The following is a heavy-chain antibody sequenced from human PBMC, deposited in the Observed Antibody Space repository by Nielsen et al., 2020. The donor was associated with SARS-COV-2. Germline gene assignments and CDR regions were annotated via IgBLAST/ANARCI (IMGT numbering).Heavy chain of an antibody. CDR2: ISWNSGSI. D-gene: IGHD3-10*01. CDR3: AKDMGPVIWYFDL. CDR1: GFTFDDYA. V-gene: IGHV3-9*01. J-gene: IGHJ2*01. Sequence: SLKISCAASGFTFDDYAMNWVRQAPGKGLEWVSGISWNSGSIGYADSVKVRFTISRDNAKNSLYLQMNSLRAEDTALYYCAKDMGPVIWYFDLWGRGTLVTVSS.